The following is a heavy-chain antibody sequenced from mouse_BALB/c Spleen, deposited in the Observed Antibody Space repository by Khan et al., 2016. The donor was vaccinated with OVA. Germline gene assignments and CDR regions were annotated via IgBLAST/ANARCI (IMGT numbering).Heavy chain of an antibody. Sequence: EVQLQESGPGLVKPSQSLSLTCTVTGYSITSDYAWNWIRQFPGNKLEWMGYISYSGSTTYNQSLKSRISITRDTSNNQFFLQLKSVTSEDTATYYCASELGRYYALDYWGQGTSVTVSS. D-gene: IGHD4-1*01. CDR2: ISYSGST. J-gene: IGHJ4*01. V-gene: IGHV3-2*02. CDR3: ASELGRYYALDY. CDR1: GYSITSDYA.